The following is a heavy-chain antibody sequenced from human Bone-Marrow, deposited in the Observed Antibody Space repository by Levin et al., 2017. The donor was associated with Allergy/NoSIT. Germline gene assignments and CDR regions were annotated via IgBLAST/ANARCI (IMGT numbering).Heavy chain of an antibody. CDR1: GGTFSSYA. CDR3: AEEQRGPRGGYNWFDP. D-gene: IGHD1/OR15-1a*01. Sequence: ASVKVSCKASGGTFSSYAISWVRQAPGQGLEWMGGIIPIFGTANYAQKFQGRVTITADESTSTAYMELSSLRSEDTAVYYYAEEQRGPRGGYNWFDPWGQGTLVTVSS. CDR2: IIPIFGTA. V-gene: IGHV1-69*13. J-gene: IGHJ5*02.